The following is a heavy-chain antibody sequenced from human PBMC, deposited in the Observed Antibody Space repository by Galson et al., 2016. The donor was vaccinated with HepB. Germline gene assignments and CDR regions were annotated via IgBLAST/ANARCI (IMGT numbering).Heavy chain of an antibody. D-gene: IGHD1-26*01. CDR2: ISSDGSTI. J-gene: IGHJ4*02. CDR1: GFTFRNYW. CDR3: ARDQTRRGPTTFDN. Sequence: SLRLSCAASGFTFRNYWMHWVRQLPGKGLVWVSRISSDGSTINYADSVKGRFTISRDNARNTLYPQMNSLRVEDTALYYCARDQTRRGPTTFDNWGQGTLVTVSS. V-gene: IGHV3-74*01.